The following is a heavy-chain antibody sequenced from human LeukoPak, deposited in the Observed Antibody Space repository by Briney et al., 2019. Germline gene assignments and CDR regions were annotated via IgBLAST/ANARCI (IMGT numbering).Heavy chain of an antibody. V-gene: IGHV4-4*02. Sequence: PSGTLSLTCAVSGGSISSSNWWSWVRQPPGKGLEWIGEIYHSGSTNYNPSLKSRVTISVDTSKNQFSLKLSSVTAADTAVYYCARGDCSSTSCQIRYYYYGMDVWGQGTTVTVSS. CDR2: IYHSGST. CDR1: GGSISSSNW. CDR3: ARGDCSSTSCQIRYYYYGMDV. D-gene: IGHD2-2*01. J-gene: IGHJ6*02.